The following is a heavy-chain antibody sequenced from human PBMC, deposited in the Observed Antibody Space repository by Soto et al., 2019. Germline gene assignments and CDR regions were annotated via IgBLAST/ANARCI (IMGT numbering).Heavy chain of an antibody. CDR2: IYYGGGA. D-gene: IGHD2-8*01. Sequence: QVQLQESGPGLVKPSGTLSLSCTVSGGSISTYYWSWIRHPPGKGLEWIGYIYYGGGANYNPSLKSRVTISVDTSKKQFYLKPSSVTAADSAVYYCARGGHCTNGVCSALDYWGQGTLVTVSS. CDR1: GGSISTYY. CDR3: ARGGHCTNGVCSALDY. V-gene: IGHV4-59*08. J-gene: IGHJ4*02.